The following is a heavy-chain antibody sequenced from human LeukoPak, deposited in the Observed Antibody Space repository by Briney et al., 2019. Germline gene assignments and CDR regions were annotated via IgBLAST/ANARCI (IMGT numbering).Heavy chain of an antibody. CDR1: GFTFSSYA. D-gene: IGHD3-22*01. V-gene: IGHV3-23*01. CDR3: AKLFRYYYDSSGPRGIDY. CDR2: ISGSGGST. J-gene: IGHJ4*02. Sequence: GGSLRLSCAASGFTFSSYAMHWVRQAPGKGLEWVSAISGSGGSTYYADSVKGRFTISRDNSKNTLYLQMNSLRAEDTAVYYCAKLFRYYYDSSGPRGIDYWGQGTLATVSS.